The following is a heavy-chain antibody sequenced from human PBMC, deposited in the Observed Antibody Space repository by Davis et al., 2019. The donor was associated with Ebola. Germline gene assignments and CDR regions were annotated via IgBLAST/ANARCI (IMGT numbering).Heavy chain of an antibody. V-gene: IGHV3-7*01. D-gene: IGHD5-24*01. CDR3: ARDRGWLQLDS. CDR2: IKTDGSSK. CDR1: GFTFSDHW. J-gene: IGHJ4*02. Sequence: GESLKISCAASGFTFSDHWMNWVRQAPGKGLEWVAIIKTDGSSKYYAESVKGRFTISRDNAKNSLYLQMNSLRAEDTAVYYCARDRGWLQLDSWGQGTLVTVSS.